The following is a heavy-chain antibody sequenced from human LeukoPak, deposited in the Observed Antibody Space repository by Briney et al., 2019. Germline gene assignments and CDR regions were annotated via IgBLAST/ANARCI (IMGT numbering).Heavy chain of an antibody. J-gene: IGHJ3*02. CDR3: VRPLRSPGAWDAFDI. D-gene: IGHD1-26*01. CDR2: IKQDGSEK. Sequence: PGGSLRFSCAASGFTFSNYWMSWVRQAPGKGLEWVANIKQDGSEKYYVDSVKGRFTISRDNAKNSLYLQMNSLRAEDTAVYYCVRPLRSPGAWDAFDIWGQGTMVTVSS. V-gene: IGHV3-7*01. CDR1: GFTFSNYW.